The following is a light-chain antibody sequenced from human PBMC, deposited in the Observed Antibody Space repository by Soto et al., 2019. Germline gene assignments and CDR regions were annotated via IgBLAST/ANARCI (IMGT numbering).Light chain of an antibody. Sequence: DIQMTQSPPSVSASVGDRFTITFLASQSLSYWLAWYQQKPGKAPKLLIFDASSLQSGVPSRFSGSGSGTEFTLTISSLQPDDFATYYCQHYNSYSGTFGQGTKVDI. CDR2: DAS. CDR1: QSLSYW. CDR3: QHYNSYSGT. V-gene: IGKV1-5*01. J-gene: IGKJ1*01.